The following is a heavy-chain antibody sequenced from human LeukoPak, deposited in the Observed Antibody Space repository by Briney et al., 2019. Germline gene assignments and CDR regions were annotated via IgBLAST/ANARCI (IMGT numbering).Heavy chain of an antibody. Sequence: HSGGSLRLSCAASGFTFSNYDMSWVRQAPGKRLEWVSGISGTSGTINYADPVKGRFTISRDNSKNTVYLQMNSLRAEDTAVYYCAKRLGDQRAFDYWGQGTLVTVSS. J-gene: IGHJ4*02. CDR2: ISGTSGTI. V-gene: IGHV3-23*01. D-gene: IGHD2-21*02. CDR1: GFTFSNYD. CDR3: AKRLGDQRAFDY.